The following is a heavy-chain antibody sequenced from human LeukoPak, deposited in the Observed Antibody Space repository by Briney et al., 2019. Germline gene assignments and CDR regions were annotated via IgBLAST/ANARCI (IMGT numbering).Heavy chain of an antibody. CDR2: IGGSDGNT. CDR3: AKVQYSDYDMNFDS. Sequence: GGSLRLSCAASGFTFSNTWMSWVRQASGMGLQWVSAIGGSDGNTYYADSVRGRFTISRDNSKNSLYLQINSLRADDTAVYYCAKVQYSDYDMNFDSWGQGTLVTVSS. D-gene: IGHD5-12*01. J-gene: IGHJ4*02. CDR1: GFTFSNTW. V-gene: IGHV3-23*01.